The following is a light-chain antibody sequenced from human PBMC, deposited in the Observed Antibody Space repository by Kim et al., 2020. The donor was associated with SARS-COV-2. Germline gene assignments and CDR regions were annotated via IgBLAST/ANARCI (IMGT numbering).Light chain of an antibody. CDR1: SSDVGGYNY. J-gene: IGLJ1*01. V-gene: IGLV2-8*01. CDR3: SSYAGTNNFYV. CDR2: DVN. Sequence: QSVTISWTVTSSDVGGYNYVSWHQQHPGKAPKLMIYDVNKRLSGVPNRFSGSKSGNTASLTVSGLQAEDEADYYCSSYAGTNNFYVFGTGTKVTVL.